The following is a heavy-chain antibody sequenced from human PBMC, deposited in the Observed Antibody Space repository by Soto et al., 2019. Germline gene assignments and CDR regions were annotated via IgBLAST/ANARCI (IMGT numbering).Heavy chain of an antibody. CDR2: ISGSGGVT. Sequence: EVELLESGGGLVQPGGSLRLSWVASGFTFKNYDMRWIRQAPGKGLEWVSGISGSGGVTYYADSAKGRFTISRDNSKNTLYLQMNSLRAEDTAIYYCAKHRQFRSYYESAGHYDNWGQGTLVTVSS. J-gene: IGHJ4*02. D-gene: IGHD3-10*01. V-gene: IGHV3-23*01. CDR1: GFTFKNYD. CDR3: AKHRQFRSYYESAGHYDN.